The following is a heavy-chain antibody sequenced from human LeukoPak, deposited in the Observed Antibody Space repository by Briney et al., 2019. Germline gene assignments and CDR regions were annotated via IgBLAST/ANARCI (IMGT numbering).Heavy chain of an antibody. J-gene: IGHJ1*01. D-gene: IGHD3-22*01. V-gene: IGHV1-18*01. CDR3: ARGEHYYDSSGYPLGKH. CDR2: ISAYNGNT. Sequence: GASVKVSCKASGYTFTSYGISWVRQAPGQGLEWMGWISAYNGNTNYAQKPQGRVTMTTDTSTSTAYMELRSLRSDDTAVYYCARGEHYYDSSGYPLGKHWGQGTLVTVSS. CDR1: GYTFTSYG.